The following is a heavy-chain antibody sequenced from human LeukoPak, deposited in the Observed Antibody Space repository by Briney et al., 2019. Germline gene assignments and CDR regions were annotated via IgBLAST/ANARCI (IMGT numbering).Heavy chain of an antibody. V-gene: IGHV3-48*03. CDR3: ARDPGWGHFDY. D-gene: IGHD3-16*01. Sequence: GGSLRLSCAASGFTFSSYEMNWVRQAPGKGLKWVSYISSSGSTIYYADSVKGRFTISRDNAKNSLYLQMNSLRAEDTAVYYCARDPGWGHFDYWGQGTLVTVSS. J-gene: IGHJ4*02. CDR2: ISSSGSTI. CDR1: GFTFSSYE.